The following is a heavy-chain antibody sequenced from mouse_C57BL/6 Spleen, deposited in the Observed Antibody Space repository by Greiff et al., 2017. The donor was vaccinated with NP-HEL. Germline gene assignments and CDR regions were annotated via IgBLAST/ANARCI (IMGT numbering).Heavy chain of an antibody. D-gene: IGHD2-1*01. V-gene: IGHV1-39*01. CDR2: INPNYGTT. CDR1: GYSFTDYN. Sequence: VQLQQSGPELVKPGASVKISCKASGYSFTDYNMNWVKQSNGKSLEWIGVINPNYGTTSYNQKFKGKATLTVDQSSSTAYMQLNSLTSEDSAVYYCASSIYYGNYGWFDYWGQGTTLTVSS. J-gene: IGHJ2*01. CDR3: ASSIYYGNYGWFDY.